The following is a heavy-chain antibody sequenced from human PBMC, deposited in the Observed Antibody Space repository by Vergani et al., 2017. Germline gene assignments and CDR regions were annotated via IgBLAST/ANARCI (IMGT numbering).Heavy chain of an antibody. CDR3: ARGRGSSWYRDYYYYYMDV. Sequence: QVLLRQWGAGLVKPSETLSLTCAVYGGSFSDYYWSWIRQPPGKGLEWIGEINHSGSTNYNPSLKSRITISVDTSKNQFSLKLSSVTAADTAVYYCARGRGSSWYRDYYYYYMDVWGKGTTVTVSS. V-gene: IGHV4-34*02. J-gene: IGHJ6*03. CDR2: INHSGST. D-gene: IGHD6-13*01. CDR1: GGSFSDYY.